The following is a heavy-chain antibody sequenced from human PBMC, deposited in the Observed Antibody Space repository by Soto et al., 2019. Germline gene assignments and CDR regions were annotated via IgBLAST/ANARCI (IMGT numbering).Heavy chain of an antibody. CDR3: ARDSRNRNFFDD. CDR2: IYSGGST. D-gene: IGHD2-2*01. J-gene: IGHJ4*02. Sequence: GGSLRLSCAASGFTVSSNYMTWVRQAPGKGLEWVSVIYSGGSTYYADSVKGRFTISRDNSKNTLYLQMNSLRAEDTALYYCARDSRNRNFFDDWGQGTLVTVSS. CDR1: GFTVSSNY. V-gene: IGHV3-53*01.